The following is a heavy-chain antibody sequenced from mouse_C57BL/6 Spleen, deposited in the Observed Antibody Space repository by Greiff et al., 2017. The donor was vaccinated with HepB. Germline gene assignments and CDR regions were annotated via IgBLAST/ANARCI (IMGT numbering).Heavy chain of an antibody. J-gene: IGHJ2*01. Sequence: QVQLQQPGAELVRPGSSVKLSCKASGYTFTSYWMDWVKQRPGQGLEWIGNISPSDSETHYNQKFKDKATLTVDKSSSTAYMLLSSLTSEDSAVYYCARGYGRYFDYWGQGTTLTVSS. CDR2: ISPSDSET. CDR3: ARGYGRYFDY. D-gene: IGHD1-1*01. CDR1: GYTFTSYW. V-gene: IGHV1-61*01.